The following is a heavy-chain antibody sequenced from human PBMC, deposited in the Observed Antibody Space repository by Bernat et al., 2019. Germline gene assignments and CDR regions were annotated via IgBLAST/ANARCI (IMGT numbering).Heavy chain of an antibody. J-gene: IGHJ4*02. D-gene: IGHD2-21*02. CDR2: ISSSSSYT. V-gene: IGHV3-11*05. Sequence: QVQLVESGGGLVKPGGSLRLSCAASGFTFSDYYMSWIRQAPGKGLEWVSYISSSSSYTNYADSVKGRFTISRDNAKNSLYLQMNSLRAEDTAVYYCARTPLILLGDYYFDYLGQGTLVTVSS. CDR1: GFTFSDYY. CDR3: ARTPLILLGDYYFDY.